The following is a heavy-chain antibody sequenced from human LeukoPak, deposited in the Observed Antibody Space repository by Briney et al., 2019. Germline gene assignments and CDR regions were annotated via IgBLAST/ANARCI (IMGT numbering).Heavy chain of an antibody. CDR3: ARIAYGSGSYSVDY. D-gene: IGHD3-10*01. CDR2: IYYSGRT. J-gene: IGHJ4*02. V-gene: IGHV4-59*08. Sequence: SETLSLTCTVSGGSISSYYWSWIRQPPGKGLEWIGYIYYSGRTNYNPSLKSRGTISVDTSKHQSSLKLSSVTAADTAVYYCARIAYGSGSYSVDYWGQGTLVTVSS. CDR1: GGSISSYY.